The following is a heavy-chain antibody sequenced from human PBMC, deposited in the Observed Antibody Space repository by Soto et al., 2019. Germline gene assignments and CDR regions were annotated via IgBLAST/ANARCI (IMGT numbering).Heavy chain of an antibody. CDR2: IWYDGSNK. D-gene: IGHD6-19*01. V-gene: IGHV3-33*01. CDR1: GFTFSSYG. CDR3: TRDPLIAVAAYDAFDI. Sequence: AGGSLRLSCAASGFTFSSYGMHWVRQAPGKWLEWVAVIWYDGSNKYYADSVKGRYTISRDDSKNTVYLQMNSLGAEDTAVYYCTRDPLIAVAAYDAFDIWGQGTSVTVSS. J-gene: IGHJ3*02.